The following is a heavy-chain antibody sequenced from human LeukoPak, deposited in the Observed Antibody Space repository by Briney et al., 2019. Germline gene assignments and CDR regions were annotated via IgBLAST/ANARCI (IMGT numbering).Heavy chain of an antibody. V-gene: IGHV4-30-2*01. CDR2: IYHSGST. Sequence: PSQTLSLTCAVSGGSISSGGYSWSWIRQPPGKGLEWIGYIYHSGSTYYNPSLKSRVTISVDRSKNQFSLKLSSVTAADTAVYYCARDYYDSSGYYYALWGQGTLVTVSS. J-gene: IGHJ4*02. CDR1: GGSISSGGYS. D-gene: IGHD3-22*01. CDR3: ARDYYDSSGYYYAL.